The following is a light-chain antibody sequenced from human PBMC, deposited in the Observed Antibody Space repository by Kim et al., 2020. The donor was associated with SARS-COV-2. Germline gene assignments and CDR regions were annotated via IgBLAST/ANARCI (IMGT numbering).Light chain of an antibody. CDR3: SSYTSSSTLYV. J-gene: IGLJ1*01. CDR2: DVS. Sequence: SITLSSTGTSRDVGGDNNFSWYQQHPGKAPKRMIYDVSNRPSGVSNRFSGSKSGNTASLTISGLQAEDEADYYCSSYTSSSTLYVFGTGTKVTVL. CDR1: SRDVGGDNN. V-gene: IGLV2-14*03.